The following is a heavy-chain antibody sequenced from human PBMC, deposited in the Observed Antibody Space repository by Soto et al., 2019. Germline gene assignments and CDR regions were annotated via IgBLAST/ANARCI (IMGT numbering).Heavy chain of an antibody. CDR1: CGSITDYS. CDR3: ARDQGVVVTADNWFDP. Sequence: SETLSLTCTFSCGSITDYSWVWIRQPAGKGLEWIGRIFSSGSTNYNPSLKGRITMSLDTSKNQFSLKLNSATATDTAVYFCARDQGVVVTADNWFDPWGRGILVTVSS. V-gene: IGHV4-4*07. CDR2: IFSSGST. D-gene: IGHD2-21*02. J-gene: IGHJ5*02.